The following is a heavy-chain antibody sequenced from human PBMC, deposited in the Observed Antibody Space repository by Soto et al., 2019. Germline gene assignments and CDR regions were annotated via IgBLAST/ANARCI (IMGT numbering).Heavy chain of an antibody. CDR1: GFTFSNFA. D-gene: IGHD1-26*01. Sequence: SGGSLRLSCAASGFTFSNFAMSWVRQAPGEGLEWVSSIGGGDDTYYADSVEGRFTISRDNSKNTLYLQLSSLSAGDTAVYYCAKDGVSYNSVWDAFDIWGQGTLVTVSS. J-gene: IGHJ3*02. CDR2: IGGGDDT. V-gene: IGHV3-23*01. CDR3: AKDGVSYNSVWDAFDI.